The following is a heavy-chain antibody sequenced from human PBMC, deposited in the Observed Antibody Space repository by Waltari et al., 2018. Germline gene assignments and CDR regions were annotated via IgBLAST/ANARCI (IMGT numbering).Heavy chain of an antibody. D-gene: IGHD3-22*01. Sequence: QVQLVQSGAEVKKPGSSVKVSCKASGGTFSSYAISWVRQAPGQGLAWMGGVIPILGIATYEQKFQGRVTITADESTSTAYMELSSLRSEDTAVYYCARGGARGYYYDSSGYWGQGTLVTVSS. CDR3: ARGGARGYYYDSSGY. V-gene: IGHV1-69*04. J-gene: IGHJ4*02. CDR2: VIPILGIA. CDR1: GGTFSSYA.